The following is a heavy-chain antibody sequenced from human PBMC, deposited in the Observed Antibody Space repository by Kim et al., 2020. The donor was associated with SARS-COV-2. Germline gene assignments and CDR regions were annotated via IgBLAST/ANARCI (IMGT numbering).Heavy chain of an antibody. CDR1: GFTFDDYA. CDR2: ISWNSGSI. D-gene: IGHD4-17*01. CDR3: AKDIATVVTRAFDI. V-gene: IGHV3-9*01. J-gene: IGHJ3*02. Sequence: GGSLRLSCAASGFTFDDYAMHWVRQAPGKGLEWVSGISWNSGSIGYADSVKGRFTISRDNAKNSLYLQMNSLRAEDTALYYCAKDIATVVTRAFDIWGQGTMVTVSS.